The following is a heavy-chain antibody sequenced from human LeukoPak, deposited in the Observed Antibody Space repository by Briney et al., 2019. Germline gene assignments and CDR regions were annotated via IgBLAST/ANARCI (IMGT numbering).Heavy chain of an antibody. CDR2: INPGNSVT. V-gene: IGHV5-51*01. CDR1: GYSFSNYW. J-gene: IGHJ6*02. Sequence: GESLKISCKGSGYSFSNYWIGWVRQMPGKGLEWMGIINPGNSVTRYSPSFQGQVTMSVDKSISTAYLQWNSLKASDTAIYYCGGMVVTTGYFGMDVWGQGTPVTVTS. CDR3: GGMVVTTGYFGMDV. D-gene: IGHD2-21*02.